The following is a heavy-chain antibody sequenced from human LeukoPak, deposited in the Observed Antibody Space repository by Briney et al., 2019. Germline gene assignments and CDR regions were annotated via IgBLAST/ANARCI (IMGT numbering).Heavy chain of an antibody. Sequence: GRSPRLSCSASGFTFSSCAMHLVRQAPGMGLEYFSGIEDYGDTTPYGDSVRGRVTISRDDSMNTVHLQMSSLRAVDTSVYYCVKDLSGWYSFESWGQGTLVTVSS. J-gene: IGHJ4*02. CDR3: VKDLSGWYSFES. V-gene: IGHV3-64D*09. CDR2: IEDYGDTT. D-gene: IGHD6-19*01. CDR1: GFTFSSCA.